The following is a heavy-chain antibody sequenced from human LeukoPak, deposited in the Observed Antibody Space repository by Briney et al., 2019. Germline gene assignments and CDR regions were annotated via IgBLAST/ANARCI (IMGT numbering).Heavy chain of an antibody. CDR3: ARDLHGGAESWYFDL. V-gene: IGHV1-18*01. CDR1: GYTFTSYG. Sequence: ASVKVSCKASGYTFTSYGISWVRQAPGQGLEWMGWISAYNGKTNYAQKLQGRVTMTTDTSTSTAYMELRSLRSDDTAVYYCARDLHGGAESWYFDLWGRGTLVTVSS. J-gene: IGHJ2*01. CDR2: ISAYNGKT. D-gene: IGHD2-15*01.